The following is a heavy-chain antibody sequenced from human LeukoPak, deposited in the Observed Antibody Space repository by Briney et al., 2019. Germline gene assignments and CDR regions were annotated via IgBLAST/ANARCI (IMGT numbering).Heavy chain of an antibody. V-gene: IGHV3-33*06. CDR1: GFTFSSYG. J-gene: IGHJ3*02. Sequence: PGRSLRLSCAASGFTFSSYGMHWVRQAPGKGLEWVAVIWYDGSNKYYADSVKGRFTISRDNSKNTLYLQMNSLRAEDTAVDYCAKGGYYDSSGPRAFDIWGQGTMVTVSS. CDR2: IWYDGSNK. D-gene: IGHD3-22*01. CDR3: AKGGYYDSSGPRAFDI.